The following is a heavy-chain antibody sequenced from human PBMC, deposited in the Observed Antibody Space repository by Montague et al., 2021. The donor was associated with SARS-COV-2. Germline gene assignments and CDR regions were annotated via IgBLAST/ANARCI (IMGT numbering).Heavy chain of an antibody. V-gene: IGHV4-59*01. CDR1: GGSITSYY. D-gene: IGHD3-9*01. CDR3: ASTGLGAYDILTGYTVNAFDM. Sequence: SETLSLTCTVSGGSITSYYWTWIRQPPGKGLEWVGRIYYSGSTNYNPSLKSRVTISVDTSKNQFSLKLSSVTAADTAVYYCASTGLGAYDILTGYTVNAFDMWGQGTMVTVSS. J-gene: IGHJ3*02. CDR2: IYYSGST.